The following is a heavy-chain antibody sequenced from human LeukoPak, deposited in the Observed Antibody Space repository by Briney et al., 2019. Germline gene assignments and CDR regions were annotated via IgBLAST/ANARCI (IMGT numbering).Heavy chain of an antibody. CDR2: IYYSGST. CDR1: GGSISSYY. Sequence: RPSETLSLTCTVSGGSISSYYWSWIRQPPGKGLEWIGYIYYSGSTNYNPSLKSRVTISVDTSKNQFSLKLSSVTAADTAVYYCARRVPEGVAGIWFDPWGQGTLVTVSS. D-gene: IGHD6-19*01. V-gene: IGHV4-59*08. J-gene: IGHJ5*02. CDR3: ARRVPEGVAGIWFDP.